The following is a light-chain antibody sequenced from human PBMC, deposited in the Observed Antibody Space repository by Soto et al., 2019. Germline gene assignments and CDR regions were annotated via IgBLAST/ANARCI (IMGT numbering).Light chain of an antibody. CDR2: DAS. Sequence: EIVLTQSPATLSLSPGERATLSCRASQSVSSYLAWYQQKPGQAPRLLSYDASNRANGIPARFSGSGSGTDFTLTFSSLEPGEFAVYYFQQRSNWPRAWTFGQGTKVETK. J-gene: IGKJ1*01. CDR3: QQRSNWPRAWT. V-gene: IGKV3-11*01. CDR1: QSVSSY.